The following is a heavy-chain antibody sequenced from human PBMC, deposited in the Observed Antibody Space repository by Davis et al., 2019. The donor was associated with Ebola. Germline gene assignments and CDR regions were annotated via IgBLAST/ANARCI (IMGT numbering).Heavy chain of an antibody. CDR2: MKPDGSDK. CDR3: AREGDVDIVAPEVDAFDI. D-gene: IGHD5-12*01. V-gene: IGHV3-7*03. J-gene: IGHJ3*02. CDR1: TFTLSTYW. Sequence: GESLKISCTASTFTLSTYWMHWVRQAPGKGLEWVTNMKPDGSDKNYIDSVKGRFTISRDNAENSLYLQMNSLRVEDTAVYYCAREGDVDIVAPEVDAFDIWGQGTMVTVSS.